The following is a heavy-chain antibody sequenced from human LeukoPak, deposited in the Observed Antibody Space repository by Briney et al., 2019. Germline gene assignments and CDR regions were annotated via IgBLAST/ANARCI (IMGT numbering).Heavy chain of an antibody. CDR1: GFTFSTYS. Sequence: PGGSLRLSCAASGFTFSTYSINWVRQAPGKGLEWVSSISRTSSYIYYADSVKGRFTISRDNAKNSLYLQMNSLRAEDRAVYYCARITSGRSTYYFYYWGQGTLVTVSS. J-gene: IGHJ4*02. CDR2: ISRTSSYI. CDR3: ARITSGRSTYYFYY. D-gene: IGHD1-26*01. V-gene: IGHV3-21*01.